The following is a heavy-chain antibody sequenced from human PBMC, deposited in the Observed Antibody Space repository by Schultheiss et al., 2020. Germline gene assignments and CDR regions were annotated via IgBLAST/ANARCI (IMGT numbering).Heavy chain of an antibody. V-gene: IGHV3-9*01. CDR2: ISWNSGSL. CDR1: GFTFDDYA. CDR3: ETGISAAGTFDFFGY. Sequence: GGSLRLSCAASGFTFDDYAMHWVRQAPGKGLEWVSGISWNSGSLGYVDSVKGRFTVSRDNAKSSLYLQMNSLRDEDTAFYYCETGISAAGTFDFFGYWGKGTLVTVSS. D-gene: IGHD6-13*01. J-gene: IGHJ4*02.